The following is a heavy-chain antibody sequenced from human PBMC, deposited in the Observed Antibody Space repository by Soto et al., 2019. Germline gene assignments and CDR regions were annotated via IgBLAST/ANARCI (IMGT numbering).Heavy chain of an antibody. J-gene: IGHJ6*02. D-gene: IGHD6-6*01. CDR3: ARDRPTSSIRARDYYYAMDV. CDR1: GYTFTSYG. V-gene: IGHV1-18*01. CDR2: ISAYDGNT. Sequence: ASVKVSCKASGYTFTSYGIDWVRKAPGQGLEWLGWISAYDGNTKYAQILQGRVSLTTDTSTNTAYMELRSLRSDDTAVYYCARDRPTSSIRARDYYYAMDVWGQGTTVT.